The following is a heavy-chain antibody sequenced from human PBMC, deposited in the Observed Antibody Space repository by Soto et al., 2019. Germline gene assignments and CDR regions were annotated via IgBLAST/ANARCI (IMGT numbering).Heavy chain of an antibody. D-gene: IGHD6-19*01. V-gene: IGHV4-4*02. Sequence: GKGLEWIGEIYHSGSTNYNPSLKSRVTISVDKSKNQFSLKLSSVTAADTAVYYCARIAVAGTYFDYWGQGTLVTVSS. CDR2: IYHSGST. J-gene: IGHJ4*02. CDR3: ARIAVAGTYFDY.